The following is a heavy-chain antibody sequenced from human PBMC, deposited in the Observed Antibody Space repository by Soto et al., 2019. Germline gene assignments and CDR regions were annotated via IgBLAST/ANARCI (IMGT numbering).Heavy chain of an antibody. V-gene: IGHV3-21*06. CDR1: GFTFTRYS. CDR2: VSSTTNYI. J-gene: IGHJ4*02. Sequence: PGGSLRLSCAASGFTFTRYSMNWVRQAPGKGLEWVSSVSSTTNYIYYGDSMKGRFTISRDNAKNSLYLEMNSLRAEDTAVYYCARESEDLTSNFDYWGQGTLVTVSS. CDR3: ARESEDLTSNFDY.